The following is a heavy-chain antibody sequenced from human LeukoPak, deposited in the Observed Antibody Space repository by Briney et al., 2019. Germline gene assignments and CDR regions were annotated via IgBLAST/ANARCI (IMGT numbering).Heavy chain of an antibody. CDR2: IKQDGSEK. CDR1: GFTFSSYA. D-gene: IGHD2-2*01. CDR3: ARDRRGCSITSCDYDYYYGMDV. Sequence: GSLRLSCAASGFTFSSYAMSWVRQAPGKGLEWVANIKQDGSEKYYVDSVKGRFTISRDNAKNSVYLQMNSLRAEDTAVYYCARDRRGCSITSCDYDYYYGMDVWGQGTTVTVSS. V-gene: IGHV3-7*01. J-gene: IGHJ6*02.